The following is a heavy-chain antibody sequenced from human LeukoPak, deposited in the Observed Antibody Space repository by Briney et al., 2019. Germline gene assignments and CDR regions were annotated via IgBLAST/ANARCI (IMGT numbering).Heavy chain of an antibody. D-gene: IGHD3-10*01. Sequence: KPSETLSLTCTVSGGSVSSSGSYLGWIRQPPGKGLEWIGSIYYSGTTYYNPSLKSRVTISVDTSKSQFSLKLTSVTAADTALYYCARTYYGSENYYDYWGQGILVTVSS. CDR2: IYYSGTT. V-gene: IGHV4-39*01. CDR3: ARTYYGSENYYDY. J-gene: IGHJ4*02. CDR1: GGSVSSSGSY.